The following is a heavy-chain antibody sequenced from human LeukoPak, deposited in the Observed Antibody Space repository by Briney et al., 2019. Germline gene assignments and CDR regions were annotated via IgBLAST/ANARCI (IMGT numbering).Heavy chain of an antibody. CDR2: INHSGST. Sequence: SETLSLTCAVSGYSISSGYYWSWIRQPPGKGLEWIGEINHSGSTNYNPSLKSRVTISVGTSKNQFSLKLSSVTAADTAVYYCARGPYSSRHFDYWGQGTLVTVSS. D-gene: IGHD6-13*01. J-gene: IGHJ4*02. CDR3: ARGPYSSRHFDY. CDR1: GYSISSGYY. V-gene: IGHV4-34*01.